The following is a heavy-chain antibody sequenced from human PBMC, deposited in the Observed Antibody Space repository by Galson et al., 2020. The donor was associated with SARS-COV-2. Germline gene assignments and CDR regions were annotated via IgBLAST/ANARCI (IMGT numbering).Heavy chain of an antibody. CDR1: GFTFSSYW. V-gene: IGHV3-7*01. CDR2: IKQDGSEK. Sequence: GGSLRLSCAASGFTFSSYWMSWVRRAPGKGLEWVANIKQDGSEKYYVDSVKGRFTISRDNAKNSLYLQMNSLRAEDTAVYYCARGEYSGYDLYFDYWGQGTLVTVSS. J-gene: IGHJ4*02. CDR3: ARGEYSGYDLYFDY. D-gene: IGHD5-12*01.